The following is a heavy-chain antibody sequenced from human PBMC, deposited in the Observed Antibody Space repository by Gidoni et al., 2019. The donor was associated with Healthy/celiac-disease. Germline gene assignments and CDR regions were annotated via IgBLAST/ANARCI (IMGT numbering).Heavy chain of an antibody. CDR3: AREKGCSSTSCYPWFDP. Sequence: HVQLVQSGAAVNKPGSSVKVSFKPSVDTFNSYTISWVRQAPGQGLEWMGRIIPILGIANYAQKFQGRVTITADKSTSTAYMELSSLRSEDTAVYYCAREKGCSSTSCYPWFDPWGQGTLVTVSS. J-gene: IGHJ5*02. D-gene: IGHD2-2*01. CDR1: VDTFNSYT. V-gene: IGHV1-69*08. CDR2: IIPILGIA.